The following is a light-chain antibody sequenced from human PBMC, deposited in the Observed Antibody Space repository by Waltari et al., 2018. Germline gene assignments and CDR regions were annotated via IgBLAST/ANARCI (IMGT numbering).Light chain of an antibody. CDR1: SSDVGGYNY. Sequence: QSALTQPASVSGSPGQSITVSCTGTSSDVGGYNYVSWSQQYPGKAPKHIIYDVSKRPSGVSNRCSGSKPGDTASLTISGLQAEDEGDYYCSSYTSTTTPHVLFGGGTELTVL. V-gene: IGLV2-14*01. CDR3: SSYTSTTTPHVL. J-gene: IGLJ2*01. CDR2: DVS.